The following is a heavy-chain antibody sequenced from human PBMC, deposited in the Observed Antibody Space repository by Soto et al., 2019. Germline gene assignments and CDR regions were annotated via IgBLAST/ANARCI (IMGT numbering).Heavy chain of an antibody. CDR1: GFAVSTYA. CDR3: ASQRPCGGGSCFSLRSFDR. D-gene: IGHD2-15*01. V-gene: IGHV3-23*01. Sequence: QAGGSLRLSCAASGFAVSTYAMSWVRKTPGKGLEWVCTITGSGGSTYYADAVKGRFTISRDNSRNTLYLQMSSLRAEDTAVYSCASQRPCGGGSCFSLRSFDRWGQGTLVTVSS. CDR2: ITGSGGST. J-gene: IGHJ4*02.